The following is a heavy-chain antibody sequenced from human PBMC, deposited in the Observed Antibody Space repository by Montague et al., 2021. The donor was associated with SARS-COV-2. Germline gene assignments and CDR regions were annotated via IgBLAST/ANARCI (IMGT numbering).Heavy chain of an antibody. CDR1: GGSISSYY. CDR2: IYYSGST. Sequence: SETLSLTCTVSGGSISSYYWSWIRQPPGKGLEWIGYIYYSGSTNYNPSLKSRVTISVDTSKNQFSLKLSSVTAADTAVYYCARVSRITIFGVVGWFDPWGQGILVTVSP. V-gene: IGHV4-59*01. CDR3: ARVSRITIFGVVGWFDP. J-gene: IGHJ5*02. D-gene: IGHD3-3*01.